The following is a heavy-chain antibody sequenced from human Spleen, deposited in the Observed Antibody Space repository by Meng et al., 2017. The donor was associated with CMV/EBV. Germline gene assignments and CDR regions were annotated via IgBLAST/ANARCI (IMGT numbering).Heavy chain of an antibody. J-gene: IGHJ6*02. CDR3: AREYEKYQLLGYYYYGMDV. V-gene: IGHV1-69*05. Sequence: SVNVSCKASGGTFSSYAISWVRQAPGQGLEWMGGIIPIFGTANYAQKFQGRVTITTDESTSTAYMELSSLRSEDTAVYYCAREYEKYQLLGYYYYGMDVWGQGTTVTVSS. CDR1: GGTFSSYA. D-gene: IGHD2-2*01. CDR2: IIPIFGTA.